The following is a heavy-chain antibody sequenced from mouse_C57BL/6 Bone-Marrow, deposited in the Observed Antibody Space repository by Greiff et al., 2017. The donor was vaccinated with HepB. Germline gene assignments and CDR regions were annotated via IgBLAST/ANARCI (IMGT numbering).Heavy chain of an antibody. D-gene: IGHD2-4*01. Sequence: EVKLVESGGDLVKPGGSLKLSCAASGFTFSSYGMSWVRQTPDKRLEWVATISSGGSYTYYPDSVKGRFTISRDNAKNTLYLQMSSLKSEDTALYYCARHYDYDVDYAMDYWCQGTSVTVSS. CDR2: ISSGGSYT. V-gene: IGHV5-6*01. CDR3: ARHYDYDVDYAMDY. CDR1: GFTFSSYG. J-gene: IGHJ4*01.